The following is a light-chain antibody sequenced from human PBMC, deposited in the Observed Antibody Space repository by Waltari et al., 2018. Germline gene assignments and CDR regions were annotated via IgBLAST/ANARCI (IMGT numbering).Light chain of an antibody. CDR3: QQYYSTPGYT. J-gene: IGKJ2*01. Sequence: DIQMTQSPSSLSASVGDRVTNTCRASQGISNSLAWYQQKPGKAPKLLLYAASRLESGVPSRFSGSGSGTDYTLTISSLQPEDFATYYCQQYYSTPGYTFGQGTKLEIK. CDR2: AAS. V-gene: IGKV1-NL1*01. CDR1: QGISNS.